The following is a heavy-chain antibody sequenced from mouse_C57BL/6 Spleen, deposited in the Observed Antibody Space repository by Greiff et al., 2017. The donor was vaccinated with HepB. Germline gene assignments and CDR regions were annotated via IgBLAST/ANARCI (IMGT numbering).Heavy chain of an antibody. D-gene: IGHD1-1*01. V-gene: IGHV2-5*01. CDR3: AKIPYIRGGMNY. CDR1: GFSLTSYG. Sequence: VQLVESGPGLVQPSQSLSITCTVSGFSLTSYGVHWVRQSPGKGLEWLGVIWRGGSTDYNAAFMSRLSITKDNSKSQVFFKMNSLQADDTAIYYCAKIPYIRGGMNYWGQGTSVTVSS. J-gene: IGHJ4*01. CDR2: IWRGGST.